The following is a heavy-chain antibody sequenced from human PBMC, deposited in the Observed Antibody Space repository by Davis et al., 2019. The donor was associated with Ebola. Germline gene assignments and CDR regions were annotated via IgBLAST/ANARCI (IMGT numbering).Heavy chain of an antibody. V-gene: IGHV3-11*04. D-gene: IGHD6-19*01. CDR1: GFTFSDYY. J-gene: IGHJ6*02. Sequence: GESLKISCAASGFTFSDYYMSWIRQAPGKGLEWVSYISSSSSTIYYADSVKGRFTISRDNAKNSLYLQMNSLRDEDTAVYYCARGGSIAVAGTQPMYYYYGMDVWGQGTTVTVSS. CDR2: ISSSSSTI. CDR3: ARGGSIAVAGTQPMYYYYGMDV.